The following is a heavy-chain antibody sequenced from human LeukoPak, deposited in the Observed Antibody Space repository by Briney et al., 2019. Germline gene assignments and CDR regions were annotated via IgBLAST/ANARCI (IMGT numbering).Heavy chain of an antibody. V-gene: IGHV4-59*01. CDR3: AREKSLGGTGAFDI. J-gene: IGHJ3*02. CDR1: GGSISSYY. D-gene: IGHD2-15*01. CDR2: IYYSGST. Sequence: SETLSLTCTVSGGSISSYYWSWIRQPPGKGLEWIGYIYYSGSTNYNPSLKSRVTISVDTSKNQFSLKLSSVTAADTAVYYCAREKSLGGTGAFDIWGQGTMVTVSS.